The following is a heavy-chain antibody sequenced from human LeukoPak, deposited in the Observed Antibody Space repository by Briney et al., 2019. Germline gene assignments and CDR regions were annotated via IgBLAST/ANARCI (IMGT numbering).Heavy chain of an antibody. CDR1: GGTFSSYA. D-gene: IGHD2-2*02. J-gene: IGHJ5*02. CDR2: MNPNSGNT. V-gene: IGHV1-8*02. Sequence: ASVKVSCKASGGTFSSYAISWVRQAPGQGLEWMGWMNPNSGNTGYAQKFQGRVTMTRNTSISTAYMELSSLRSEDTAVYYCARGPRAALQPINWFDPWGQGTLVTVSS. CDR3: ARGPRAALQPINWFDP.